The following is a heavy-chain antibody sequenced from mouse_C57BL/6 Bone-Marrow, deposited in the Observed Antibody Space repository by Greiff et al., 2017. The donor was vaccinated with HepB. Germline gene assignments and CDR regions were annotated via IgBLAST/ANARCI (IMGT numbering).Heavy chain of an antibody. J-gene: IGHJ3*01. CDR3: ARAVWFRRGFAY. D-gene: IGHD2-2*01. CDR1: GYTFTSYG. Sequence: VQLQQSGAELVRPGASVKLSCKASGYTFTSYGISWVKQRTGQGLEWIGEIYPRSGNTYYNEKFKGKATLTADKSSSTAYMQLRSLTSEDSAVYYCARAVWFRRGFAYWGQGTLVTVSA. V-gene: IGHV1-81*01. CDR2: IYPRSGNT.